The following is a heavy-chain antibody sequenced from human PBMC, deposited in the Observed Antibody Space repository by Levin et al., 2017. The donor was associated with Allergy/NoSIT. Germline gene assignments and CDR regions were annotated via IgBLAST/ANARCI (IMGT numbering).Heavy chain of an antibody. V-gene: IGHV4-30-2*01. D-gene: IGHD3-3*01. Sequence: PSETLSLTCAVSGGSISSGGYSWSWIRQPPGKGLEWIGYIYHSGSTYYNPSLKSRVTISVDRSKNQFSLKLSSVTAADTAVYYCARVSSGQNWFDPWGQGTLVTVSS. CDR3: ARVSSGQNWFDP. CDR2: IYHSGST. CDR1: GGSISSGGYS. J-gene: IGHJ5*02.